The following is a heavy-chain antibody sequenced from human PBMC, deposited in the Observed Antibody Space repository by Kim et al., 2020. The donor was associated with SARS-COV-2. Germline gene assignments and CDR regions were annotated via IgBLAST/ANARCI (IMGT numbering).Heavy chain of an antibody. CDR1: GFTFSSYW. D-gene: IGHD1-26*01. V-gene: IGHV3-7*01. J-gene: IGHJ4*02. CDR3: ARGSREEDLTESLFDY. Sequence: GGSLRLSCAASGFTFSSYWMSWVRQAPGKGLEWVANIKQDGSEKYYVDSVKGRFTISRDNAKNSLYLQMNSLRAEDTAVYYCARGSREEDLTESLFDYWGQGTLVTVSS. CDR2: IKQDGSEK.